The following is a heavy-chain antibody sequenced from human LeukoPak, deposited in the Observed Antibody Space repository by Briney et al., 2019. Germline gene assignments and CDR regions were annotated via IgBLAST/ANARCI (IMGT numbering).Heavy chain of an antibody. J-gene: IGHJ5*02. V-gene: IGHV3-21*01. CDR2: ISSSSTYI. CDR1: GFTFSSFS. Sequence: GGSLRISCAASGFTFSSFSMNWVRQAPGKGLEWLSYISSSSTYIYYADSVKGRFTISRDSARNSLYLQMNSLRAEDTAVYYCATQGIYGVSLHPWGQGTLVTVSS. D-gene: IGHD2-8*01. CDR3: ATQGIYGVSLHP.